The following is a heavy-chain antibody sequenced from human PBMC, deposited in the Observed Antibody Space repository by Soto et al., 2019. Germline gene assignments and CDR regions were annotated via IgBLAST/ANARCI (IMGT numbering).Heavy chain of an antibody. V-gene: IGHV5-51*01. Sequence: GESLKISCKGSGYSFTSYWIGWVRQMPGKGLEWMGIIYPGDSDTRYSPSFQGQVTISADKSISTAYLQWSSLKASDTAMYYCARRRGYSGYETYYFDYWGQGTLVTVSS. D-gene: IGHD5-12*01. CDR2: IYPGDSDT. J-gene: IGHJ4*02. CDR1: GYSFTSYW. CDR3: ARRRGYSGYETYYFDY.